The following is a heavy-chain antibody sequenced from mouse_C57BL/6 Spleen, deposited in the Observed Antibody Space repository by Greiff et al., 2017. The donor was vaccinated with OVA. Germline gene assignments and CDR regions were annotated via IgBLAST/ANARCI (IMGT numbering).Heavy chain of an antibody. Sequence: QVQLQQPGAELVMPGASVKLSCKASGYTFTSYWMHWVKQRPGQGLEWIGEIDPSDSYTNYNQKFKGKSTLTVDKSSSTAYMQLSSLTSEDSAVYYCARMDNSNTPGAYWGPRTLVTVSA. CDR3: ARMDNSNTPGAY. J-gene: IGHJ3*01. CDR2: IDPSDSYT. D-gene: IGHD2-5*01. CDR1: GYTFTSYW. V-gene: IGHV1-69*01.